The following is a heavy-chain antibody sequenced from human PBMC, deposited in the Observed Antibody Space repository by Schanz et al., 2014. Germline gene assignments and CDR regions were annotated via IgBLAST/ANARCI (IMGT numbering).Heavy chain of an antibody. V-gene: IGHV3-74*01. CDR3: ARIGGSVFDY. J-gene: IGHJ4*02. Sequence: EVQLVQSGGGLVQPGGSLRLSCAASGFTFSSHWMHWVRQDPGKGLVWVARINSVGSNTDYADSVTGRFTISRDNFKGALYLQMSSLRAEDTAVYYCARIGGSVFDYGAQGTLVTVSS. CDR2: INSVGSNT. CDR1: GFTFSSHW. D-gene: IGHD3-10*01.